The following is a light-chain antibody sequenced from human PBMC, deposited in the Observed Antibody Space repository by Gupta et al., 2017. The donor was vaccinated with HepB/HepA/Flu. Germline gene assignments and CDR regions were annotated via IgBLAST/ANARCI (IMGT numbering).Light chain of an antibody. J-gene: IGLJ2*01. CDR3: SSYTSTHTVE. CDR2: DVS. CDR1: SSDIGGYDY. V-gene: IGLV2-14*03. Sequence: QSALTQPASLSGSPGQSITLSCTGTSSDIGGYDYVSWYQQHPGKAPKLMIYDVSHRPSGVSNRFSGSKSGYTASLTISGLQAEDEADYYCSSYTSTHTVEFGGGTKLTVL.